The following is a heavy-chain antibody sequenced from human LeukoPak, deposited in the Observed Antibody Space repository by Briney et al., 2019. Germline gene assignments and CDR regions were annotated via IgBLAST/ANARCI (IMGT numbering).Heavy chain of an antibody. V-gene: IGHV1-46*01. Sequence: ASVKVSFKASGYTFTSYYMHWVRQAPGQGLEWMGLINPSGGSTSYAQKFQGRVTMTRDTSTSTVYMELSSLRSEDTAVYYCARDAGGYSGKYGMDVWGQGTTVTVSS. CDR2: INPSGGST. CDR3: ARDAGGYSGKYGMDV. J-gene: IGHJ6*02. CDR1: GYTFTSYY. D-gene: IGHD5-12*01.